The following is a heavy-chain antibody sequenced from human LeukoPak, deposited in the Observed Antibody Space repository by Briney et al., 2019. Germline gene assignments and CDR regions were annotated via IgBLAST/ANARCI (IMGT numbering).Heavy chain of an antibody. Sequence: SETLSLTCAVYGGSFSGYFWSWIRQSPEKGLEWIGEINHGGSPDYNPSLKSRVTLSVDTSRNQFSLKVSSVTAADTALYYCVREREQREKRQYATGYDSWGQGTLVTVSS. CDR2: INHGGSP. D-gene: IGHD2-2*01. V-gene: IGHV4-34*01. CDR1: GGSFSGYF. CDR3: VREREQREKRQYATGYDS. J-gene: IGHJ4*02.